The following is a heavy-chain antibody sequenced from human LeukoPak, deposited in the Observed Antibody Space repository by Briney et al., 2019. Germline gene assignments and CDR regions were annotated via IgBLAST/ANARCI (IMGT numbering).Heavy chain of an antibody. D-gene: IGHD4-17*01. CDR2: ISYDGSNK. CDR1: GFTSSSYG. J-gene: IGHJ4*02. CDR3: AKLYGDYSFDY. Sequence: GGSLRLSCAASGFTSSSYGMHWVRQAPGKGLEWVAVISYDGSNKYYADSVKGRFTISRDNSKNTLYLQMNSLRAEDTAVYYCAKLYGDYSFDYWGQGTLVTVSS. V-gene: IGHV3-30*18.